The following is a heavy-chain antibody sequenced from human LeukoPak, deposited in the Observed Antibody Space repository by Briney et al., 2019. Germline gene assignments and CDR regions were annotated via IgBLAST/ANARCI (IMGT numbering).Heavy chain of an antibody. CDR2: LYYGENS. J-gene: IGHJ4*02. D-gene: IGHD6-25*01. CDR3: ARQLPTAAADTRGYFDY. CDR1: GGSISSSSYY. V-gene: IGHV4-39*01. Sequence: PSETLSLTCTVSGGSISSSSYYWGWIRQPPGKGLEWIGSLYYGENSHYNPSLKSRATLSVDTSNNQFSLKLTSVTAADAAVYFCARQLPTAAADTRGYFDYWGQGTVVTVSS.